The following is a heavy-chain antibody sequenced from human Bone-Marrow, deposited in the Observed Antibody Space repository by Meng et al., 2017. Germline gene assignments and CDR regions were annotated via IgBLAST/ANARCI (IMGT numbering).Heavy chain of an antibody. V-gene: IGHV4-59*01. CDR1: GGSISSYY. J-gene: IGHJ4*02. CDR3: AIIAVAGTVDY. D-gene: IGHD6-19*01. Sequence: SETLSLTCTVSGGSISSYYWSWIRQPPGKGLEWIGYIYYSGSTNYNPSLKSRVTISVDTSKDQFSLKLSSVTAADTAVYYCAIIAVAGTVDYWGQGTLVTVSS. CDR2: IYYSGST.